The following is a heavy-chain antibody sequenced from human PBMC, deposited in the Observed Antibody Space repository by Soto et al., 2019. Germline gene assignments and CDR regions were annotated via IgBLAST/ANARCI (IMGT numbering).Heavy chain of an antibody. Sequence: ASVKVSCKASGGTFSSYAISWVRQAPGQGLEWMGGIIPIFGTANYAQKFQGRVTITADESTSTAYMELSSLRSEDTAVYYCARPGYIAFYHYGMAVWGQGTTVTVSS. CDR2: IIPIFGTA. J-gene: IGHJ6*02. CDR3: ARPGYIAFYHYGMAV. V-gene: IGHV1-69*13. CDR1: GGTFSSYA. D-gene: IGHD1-1*01.